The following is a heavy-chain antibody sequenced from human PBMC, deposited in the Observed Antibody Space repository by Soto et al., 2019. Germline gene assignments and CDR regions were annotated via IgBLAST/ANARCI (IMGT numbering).Heavy chain of an antibody. CDR1: GGILSSYA. CDR2: IIPIFGTA. J-gene: IGHJ6*02. V-gene: IGHV1-69*12. CDR3: ARQYCSGGSCYPTHYYYSYGMDV. Sequence: QVQLVQSGAEVKKPGSSVKVSCKASGGILSSYAISWVRQAPGQGLEWMGGIIPIFGTANYAQKFQGRVTITADESTSTAYMELSKLRSADTAVYYCARQYCSGGSCYPTHYYYSYGMDVWGQGTTVTVSS. D-gene: IGHD2-15*01.